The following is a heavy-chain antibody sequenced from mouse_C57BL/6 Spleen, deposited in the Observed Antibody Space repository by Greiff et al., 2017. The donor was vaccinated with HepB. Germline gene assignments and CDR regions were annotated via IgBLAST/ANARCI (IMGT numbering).Heavy chain of an antibody. CDR2: ISYDGSN. CDR1: GYSITSGYY. V-gene: IGHV3-6*01. J-gene: IGHJ4*01. Sequence: ESGPGLVKPSQSLSLTCSVTGYSITSGYYWNWIRQFPGNKLEWMGYISYDGSNNYNPSLKNRISITRDTSKNQFFLKLNSVTTEDTATYYCARGITGTRAMDYWGQGTSVTVSS. D-gene: IGHD4-1*01. CDR3: ARGITGTRAMDY.